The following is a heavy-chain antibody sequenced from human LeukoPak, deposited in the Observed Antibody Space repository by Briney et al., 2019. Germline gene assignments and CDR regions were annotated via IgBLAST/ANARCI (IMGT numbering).Heavy chain of an antibody. CDR3: ARGVTMVWGVIIPTYDY. CDR2: ISAYNGNT. CDR1: GYTFTSYG. J-gene: IGHJ4*02. V-gene: IGHV1-18*01. D-gene: IGHD3-10*01. Sequence: ASVKVSCKASGYTFTSYGISWVRQAPGQGLEWMGWISAYNGNTNYAQKLQGRVTMTTDTSTSTAYMELRSLRSDDTAVYYCARGVTMVWGVIIPTYDYWGQGTLVTVSS.